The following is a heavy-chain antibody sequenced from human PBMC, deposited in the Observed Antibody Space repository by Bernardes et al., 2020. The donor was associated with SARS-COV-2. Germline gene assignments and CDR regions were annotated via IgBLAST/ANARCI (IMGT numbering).Heavy chain of an antibody. CDR2: ISAYNGNT. J-gene: IGHJ6*02. V-gene: IGHV1-18*01. CDR1: GYTFTSYG. D-gene: IGHD1-26*01. Sequence: ASMKVSCKASGYTFTSYGISWVRQAPGQGLEWMGWISAYNGNTNYAQKLQGRVTMTTDTSTSTAYMELRSLRSDDTAVYYCARGDEWGLLRDGVQNMDVWGQGTTVTVSS. CDR3: ARGDEWGLLRDGVQNMDV.